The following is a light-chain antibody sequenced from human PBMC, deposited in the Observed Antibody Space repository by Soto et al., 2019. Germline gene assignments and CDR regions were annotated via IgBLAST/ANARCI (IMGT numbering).Light chain of an antibody. CDR3: CSYVDTDTWV. Sequence: SVVTQPRSVSGSPGQSVTISCTGTNSDVGGYNYVSWYQQYPGKAPKLMISGVSERPSGVPDRFSGSKSGNTASLTISGLQAEDEADYYCCSYVDTDTWVFGGGTKVTVL. CDR2: GVS. CDR1: NSDVGGYNY. J-gene: IGLJ3*02. V-gene: IGLV2-11*01.